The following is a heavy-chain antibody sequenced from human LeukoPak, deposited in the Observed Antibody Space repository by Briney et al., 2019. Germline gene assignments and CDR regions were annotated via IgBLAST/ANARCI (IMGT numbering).Heavy chain of an antibody. CDR1: GFTFDDYG. CDR2: INWNGGST. Sequence: PGGSLRLSCAASGFTFDDYGMSWVRQAPGKGLEWVSGINWNGGSTGYADSVKGRFTISRDNAKSSLYLQMNSLRAEDTALYYCARGPTCYDILTGHLDYWGQGTLVTVSS. CDR3: ARGPTCYDILTGHLDY. V-gene: IGHV3-20*04. J-gene: IGHJ4*02. D-gene: IGHD3-9*01.